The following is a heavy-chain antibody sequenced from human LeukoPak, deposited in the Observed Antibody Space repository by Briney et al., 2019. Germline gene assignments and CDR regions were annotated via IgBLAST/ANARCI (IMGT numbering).Heavy chain of an antibody. D-gene: IGHD3-3*02. CDR1: GLTFSNYA. Sequence: GGSLRLSCAASGLTFSNYAMNWVRQAPGKGLEWVSYISSSGSTIYYADSVKGRFTISRDNAKNSLYLQMNSLRAEDTALYYCAKDLSALLPGAHNYMDVWGKGTTVTISS. V-gene: IGHV3-48*04. CDR2: ISSSGSTI. J-gene: IGHJ6*03. CDR3: AKDLSALLPGAHNYMDV.